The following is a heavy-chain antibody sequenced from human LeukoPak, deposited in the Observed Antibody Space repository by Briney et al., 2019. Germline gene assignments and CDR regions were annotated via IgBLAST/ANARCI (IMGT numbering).Heavy chain of an antibody. CDR2: IYHSGST. Sequence: SETLSLTCAVSGGSISSGGYSWSWIRQPPGKGLEWIGYIYHSGSTYYNPSLKSRVTISVDRSKNQFSLKLSSVTAADTAVYYCAGDCSSTNCSNYGMDVWGQGTTVTVSS. CDR3: AGDCSSTNCSNYGMDV. CDR1: GGSISSGGYS. J-gene: IGHJ6*02. V-gene: IGHV4-30-2*01. D-gene: IGHD2-2*01.